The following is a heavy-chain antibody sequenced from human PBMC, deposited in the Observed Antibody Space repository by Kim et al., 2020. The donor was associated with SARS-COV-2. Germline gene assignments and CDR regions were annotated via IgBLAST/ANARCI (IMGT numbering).Heavy chain of an antibody. CDR1: GFTVSNNY. CDR3: ARGQGLAAPTLLAY. D-gene: IGHD6-6*01. CDR2: IYSGGTT. V-gene: IGHV3-66*01. J-gene: IGHJ4*02. Sequence: GGSLRLSCAASGFTVSNNYMNWVRQAPGKALEWVSVIYSGGTTFYAGSVKGRFTISRDVSTNTLFLQMNSLTTDDTAVYYCARGQGLAAPTLLAYWGQGTLVTVSS.